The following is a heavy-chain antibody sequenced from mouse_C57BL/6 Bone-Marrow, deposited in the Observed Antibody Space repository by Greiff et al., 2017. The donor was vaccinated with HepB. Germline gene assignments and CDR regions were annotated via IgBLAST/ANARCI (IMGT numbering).Heavy chain of an antibody. CDR2: IWRGGST. D-gene: IGHD1-1*01. J-gene: IGHJ4*01. Sequence: QVQLQQSGPGLVQPSQSLSITCTVSGFSLTSYGVHWVRQSPGKGLEWLGVIWRGGSTDYNAAFMSRLSITKDNSKSQVFFKMNSLQADDTAIYYCAKNHYSPYYYAMDYWGQGTSVTVSS. CDR1: GFSLTSYG. CDR3: AKNHYSPYYYAMDY. V-gene: IGHV2-5*01.